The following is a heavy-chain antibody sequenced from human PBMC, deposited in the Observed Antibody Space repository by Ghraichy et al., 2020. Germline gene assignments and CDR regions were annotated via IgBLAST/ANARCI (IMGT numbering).Heavy chain of an antibody. V-gene: IGHV4-34*01. CDR3: ARGGGPGTDPRNDSSSWYKRSWYFDL. D-gene: IGHD6-13*01. CDR2: INHSGST. J-gene: IGHJ2*01. CDR1: GGSFSGYY. Sequence: SETLSLTCAVYGGSFSGYYWSWIRQPPGKGLEWIGEINHSGSTNYNPSLKSRVTISVDTSKNQFSLKLSSVTAADTAVYYCARGGGPGTDPRNDSSSWYKRSWYFDLWGRGTLVTVSS.